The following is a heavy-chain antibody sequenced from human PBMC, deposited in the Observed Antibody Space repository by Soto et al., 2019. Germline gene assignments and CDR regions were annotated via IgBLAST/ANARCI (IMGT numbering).Heavy chain of an antibody. CDR2: INAGNGNT. CDR3: ARDRGYSSGSLTYYYYYGMDV. J-gene: IGHJ6*02. Sequence: ASVKVSCKASGYTFTSYAMHWVRQAPGQRLEWMGWINAGNGNTKYSQKFQGRVTITRDTSASTAYMELSSLRSEDTAVYYCARDRGYSSGSLTYYYYYGMDVWGQGTTVTVSS. V-gene: IGHV1-3*01. CDR1: GYTFTSYA. D-gene: IGHD6-19*01.